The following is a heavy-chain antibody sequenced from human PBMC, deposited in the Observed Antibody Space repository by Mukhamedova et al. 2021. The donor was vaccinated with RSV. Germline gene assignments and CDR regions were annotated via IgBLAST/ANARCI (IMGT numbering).Heavy chain of an antibody. D-gene: IGHD3-10*01. CDR3: ARDNGYYGAGSPIDH. Sequence: WVRQAPGQGLEWMGRIIPILGTPNYAPKFQGRVTISADKSASTVFLELNSHRPDDTAVFYCARDNGYYGAGSPIDHWGQGTLVTVSS. CDR2: IIPILGTP. J-gene: IGHJ4*02. V-gene: IGHV1-69*08.